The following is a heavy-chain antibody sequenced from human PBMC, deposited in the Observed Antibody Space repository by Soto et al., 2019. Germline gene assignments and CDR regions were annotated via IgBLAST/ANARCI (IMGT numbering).Heavy chain of an antibody. J-gene: IGHJ3*01. V-gene: IGHV1-18*01. CDR2: ISTFNGKT. Sequence: QVQLVQSGGDVKTPGASVKVSCTTFRYTFTSHGIAWVSQAPGQGLEWMGWISTFNGKTDYAQKFQGRVTMTADTLTSTVHMELRSLLSDATAVYYCARLLTEGATFREDAFDLWGQGTKVTVSS. D-gene: IGHD1-26*01. CDR3: ARLLTEGATFREDAFDL. CDR1: RYTFTSHG.